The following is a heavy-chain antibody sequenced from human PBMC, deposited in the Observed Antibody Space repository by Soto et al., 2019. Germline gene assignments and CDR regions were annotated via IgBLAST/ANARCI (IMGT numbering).Heavy chain of an antibody. J-gene: IGHJ5*02. D-gene: IGHD6-13*01. CDR2: IYYSGST. CDR3: ARAKAPLYSSSWYWFDP. V-gene: IGHV4-59*08. Sequence: SETLSLTCTVSGGSISSYYWSWIRQPPGKGLEWIGYIYYSGSTNYNPSLKSRVTISVDTSKNQFSLKLSSVTSADTAVYYCARAKAPLYSSSWYWFDPWGQGTLVTVS. CDR1: GGSISSYY.